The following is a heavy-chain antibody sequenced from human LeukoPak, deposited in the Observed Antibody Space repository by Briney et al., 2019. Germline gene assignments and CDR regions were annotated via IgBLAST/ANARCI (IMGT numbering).Heavy chain of an antibody. Sequence: PGGSLRLYCAASGFTFNYFWMHWVRQVPGKGPVWVSGINNDGTATYYADSVKGRFTISRDNAKNTVYLQMNGLRAEDTSVYFCATVSEYWGQGTLVTVSS. V-gene: IGHV3-74*01. J-gene: IGHJ4*02. CDR2: INNDGTAT. CDR1: GFTFNYFW. CDR3: ATVSEY.